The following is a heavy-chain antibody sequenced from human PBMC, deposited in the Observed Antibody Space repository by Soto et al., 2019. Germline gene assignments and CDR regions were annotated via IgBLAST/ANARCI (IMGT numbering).Heavy chain of an antibody. CDR2: ITSGGV. CDR3: ARDPSGSGPDFDY. V-gene: IGHV3-21*01. J-gene: IGHJ4*02. CDR1: GFTFSSYH. D-gene: IGHD3-10*01. Sequence: GGSLRLSCAVSGFTFSSYHMNWVRQAPGKGLEWVSSITSGGVYYRDSVKGRFTISGDNAKNSLYLQMNSLRAEDTAVYYCARDPSGSGPDFDYWGQGILVTVSS.